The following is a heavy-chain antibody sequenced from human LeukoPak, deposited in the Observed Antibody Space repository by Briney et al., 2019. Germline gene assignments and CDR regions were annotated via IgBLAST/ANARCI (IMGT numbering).Heavy chain of an antibody. D-gene: IGHD6-19*01. CDR2: VSSSGSGI. V-gene: IGHV3-48*03. CDR1: GFTLSSYE. CDR3: ARGGSLGY. Sequence: GGSLRLSCAASGFTLSSYEMNWVRQAPGKGLEWVSKVSSSGSGIYYADSVKGRFTISRDNAKSSLYLQMNSLRVEDTAVYYCARGGSLGYWGQGTLVTVST. J-gene: IGHJ4*02.